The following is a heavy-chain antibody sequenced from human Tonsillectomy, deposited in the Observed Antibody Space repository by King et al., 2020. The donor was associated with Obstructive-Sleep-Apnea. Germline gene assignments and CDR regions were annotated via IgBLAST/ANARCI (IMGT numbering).Heavy chain of an antibody. CDR1: GFTFSSYW. J-gene: IGHJ4*02. D-gene: IGHD3-22*01. Sequence: VQLVESGGGLVQPGGSLRLSCAASGFTFSSYWMSWVRQAPGKGLEWVANIKEDGSEKYYVDSVKGRFTISSDNAKNSLYLQMNSLRAEDTAVYYCARGTYYYDSSEDYWGQGTLVTVSS. CDR3: ARGTYYYDSSEDY. CDR2: IKEDGSEK. V-gene: IGHV3-7*03.